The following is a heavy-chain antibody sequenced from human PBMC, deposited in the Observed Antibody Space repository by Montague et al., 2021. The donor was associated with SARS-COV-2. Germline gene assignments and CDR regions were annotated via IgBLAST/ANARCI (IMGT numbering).Heavy chain of an antibody. J-gene: IGHJ4*02. CDR3: ATASGSGSLGFHC. CDR1: GASISTGAYY. D-gene: IGHD3-10*01. V-gene: IGHV4-31*03. CDR2: IYYSGTI. Sequence: TLSLTCTVSGASISTGAYYWSWIRQHPEKGLEWIGYIYYSGTIYYXPSLKSRVTISLDTSNNHSSLKLSSVTAADTAVYYCATASGSGSLGFHCWGQGTLVLVSS.